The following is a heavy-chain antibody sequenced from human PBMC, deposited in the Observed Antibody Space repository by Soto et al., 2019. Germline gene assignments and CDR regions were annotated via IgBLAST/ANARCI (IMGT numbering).Heavy chain of an antibody. CDR2: ISSSSSHI. V-gene: IGHV3-21*02. D-gene: IGHD3-10*01. CDR3: VRERGLSSYYGMDV. Sequence: EVQLVESGGGLVKPGGSLRLSCAASGFTLTTYSMNWVRQASGKGLEWVASISSSSSHIYYADSVKGRFTSSRDNARNSLYLQMNSLRAEDTAVYYCVRERGLSSYYGMDVWGQGTTVTVSS. CDR1: GFTLTTYS. J-gene: IGHJ6*02.